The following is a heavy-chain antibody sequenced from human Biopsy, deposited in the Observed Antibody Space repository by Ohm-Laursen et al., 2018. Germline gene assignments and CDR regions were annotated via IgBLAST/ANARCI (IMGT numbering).Heavy chain of an antibody. J-gene: IGHJ6*02. D-gene: IGHD2-2*01. Sequence: SETLSLTCTVSGGSISGYHWSWIRKSPGKGLEWLAYISYTGGITSNPSLNGRATMSLDTSKNQFSLRLIYVTAADTAVYYCARAACGTTRCYELTSYYYYYGMDVWGQGTTVTVSS. V-gene: IGHV4-59*01. CDR2: ISYTGGI. CDR3: ARAACGTTRCYELTSYYYYYGMDV. CDR1: GGSISGYH.